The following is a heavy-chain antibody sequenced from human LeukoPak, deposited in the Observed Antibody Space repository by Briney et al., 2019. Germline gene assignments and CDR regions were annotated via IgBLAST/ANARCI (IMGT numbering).Heavy chain of an antibody. J-gene: IGHJ5*02. CDR2: IIPIFGTA. CDR3: ARDYTGGGQLTP. D-gene: IGHD6-13*01. CDR1: GGTFSSYA. Sequence: ASVKVSCKASGGTFSSYAISWVRQAPGQGLERMGGIIPIFGTANYAQKFQGRVTITADESTSTAYMELSSLRSEDTAVYYCARDYTGGGQLTPWGQGTLVTVSS. V-gene: IGHV1-69*13.